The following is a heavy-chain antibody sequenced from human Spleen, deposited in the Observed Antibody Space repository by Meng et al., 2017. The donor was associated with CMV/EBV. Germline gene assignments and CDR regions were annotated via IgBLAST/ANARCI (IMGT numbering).Heavy chain of an antibody. Sequence: GESLKISCAASGFTFSSYWMHWVRQAPGKGLVWVSRINSDGSSTSYADSVKGRFTISRDNSKNTLYLQMNSLRAEDTAVYYCAKDLMGSSSWYEGQVRGMGVWGQGTTVTVSS. J-gene: IGHJ6*02. CDR3: AKDLMGSSSWYEGQVRGMGV. V-gene: IGHV3-74*01. CDR2: INSDGSST. CDR1: GFTFSSYW. D-gene: IGHD6-19*01.